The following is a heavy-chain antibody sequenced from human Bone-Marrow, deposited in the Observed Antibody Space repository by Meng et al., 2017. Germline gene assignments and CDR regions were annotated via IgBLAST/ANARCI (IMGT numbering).Heavy chain of an antibody. V-gene: IGHV4-4*02. CDR3: VRSSAWVRTGFDP. CDR1: GGSISGSSW. D-gene: IGHD6-19*01. J-gene: IGHJ5*02. Sequence: QVQLQESGPGLVKPSGTLSLTCTVSGGSISGSSWWTWVRQPPGKGLEWIGEIYHTGSTNYNPSLKSRVTISVDKSKNQFSLKLSSVTAADTAVYYCVRSSAWVRTGFDPWGQGTLVTVSS. CDR2: IYHTGST.